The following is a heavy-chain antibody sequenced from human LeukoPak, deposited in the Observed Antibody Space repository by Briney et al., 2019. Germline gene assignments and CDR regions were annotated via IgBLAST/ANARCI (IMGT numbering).Heavy chain of an antibody. CDR3: ASPGLSGSFYHYFDY. Sequence: GGSLRLSCAASGFTFSNYAMHWVRQAPGEGLEWVAIISYDGSNKYYADSVKGRFTISRDNSKNTLYLQMNSLRAEDAAVYYCASPGLSGSFYHYFDYRGQGTLVTVSS. CDR2: ISYDGSNK. CDR1: GFTFSNYA. V-gene: IGHV3-30-3*01. J-gene: IGHJ4*02. D-gene: IGHD1-26*01.